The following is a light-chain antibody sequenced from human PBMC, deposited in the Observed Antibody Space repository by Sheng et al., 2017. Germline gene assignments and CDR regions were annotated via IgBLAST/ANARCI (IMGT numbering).Light chain of an antibody. CDR2: GAS. CDR1: QSVSSSY. CDR3: QQYSDWPS. V-gene: IGKV3-20*01. Sequence: EIVLTQSPGTLSLSPGERATLSCRASQSVSSSYLAWYQQKPGQAPRLLIYGASSRATGIPDRFSGSGSGTDFTLTISRLEPEDFAVYYCQQYSDWPSFGGGTKVEIK. J-gene: IGKJ4*01.